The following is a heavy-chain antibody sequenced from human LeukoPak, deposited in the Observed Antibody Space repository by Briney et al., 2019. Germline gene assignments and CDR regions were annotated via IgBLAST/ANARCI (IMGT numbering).Heavy chain of an antibody. Sequence: PSETLSLTCAVYGGSFSGYYWSWIRQPPGKGLERIGEINHSGSTNYNPSLKSRVTISVDTSKNQFSLKLSSVTAADTAVYYCAGVVPAAITVSAYGMDVWGQGTTVTVSS. CDR2: INHSGST. V-gene: IGHV4-34*01. CDR1: GGSFSGYY. J-gene: IGHJ6*02. D-gene: IGHD2-2*01. CDR3: AGVVPAAITVSAYGMDV.